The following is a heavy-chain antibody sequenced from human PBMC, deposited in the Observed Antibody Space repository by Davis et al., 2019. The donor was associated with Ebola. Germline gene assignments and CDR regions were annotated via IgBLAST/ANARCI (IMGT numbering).Heavy chain of an antibody. D-gene: IGHD3-9*01. CDR3: TTVAPDYDILTGYYPLDAFDI. Sequence: ESLKISCAASGFTFSSYSMNWVRQAPGKGLEWVGRIKSKTDGGTTDYAAPVKGRFTISRDDSKNTLYLQMNSLKTEDTAVYYCTTVAPDYDILTGYYPLDAFDIWGQGTMVTVSS. CDR1: GFTFSSYS. J-gene: IGHJ3*02. V-gene: IGHV3-15*01. CDR2: IKSKTDGGTT.